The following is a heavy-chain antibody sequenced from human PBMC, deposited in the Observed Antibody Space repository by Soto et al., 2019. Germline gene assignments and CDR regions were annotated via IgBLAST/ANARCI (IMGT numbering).Heavy chain of an antibody. CDR3: ARGVGSVVPAAILDYYYYYYMDV. Sequence: SPTLSLPCAISGDSVSSNSAAWNWIRQSPSRGLEWLGRTYYRSKWYNDYAVSVKSRITINPDTSKNQFSLQLNSVTPEDTAVYYCARGVGSVVPAAILDYYYYYYMDVWGKGTTVTVSS. J-gene: IGHJ6*03. CDR2: TYYRSKWYN. D-gene: IGHD2-2*01. V-gene: IGHV6-1*01. CDR1: GDSVSSNSAA.